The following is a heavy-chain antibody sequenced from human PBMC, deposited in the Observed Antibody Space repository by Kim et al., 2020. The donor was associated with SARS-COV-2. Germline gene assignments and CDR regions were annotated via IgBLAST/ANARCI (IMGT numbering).Heavy chain of an antibody. CDR1: GGSFSGCF. CDR3: ARGGRPITD. CDR2: INHSGNT. J-gene: IGHJ4*02. D-gene: IGHD1-20*01. V-gene: IGHV4-34*01. Sequence: SETLSLTCAVYGGSFSGCFWSWIRQPPGKGLEWIGEINHSGNTNYNPSLKSRVTISVDTSRNQFSLEVTSVTAADTAVYYCARGGRPITDWGQGTLVTVSS.